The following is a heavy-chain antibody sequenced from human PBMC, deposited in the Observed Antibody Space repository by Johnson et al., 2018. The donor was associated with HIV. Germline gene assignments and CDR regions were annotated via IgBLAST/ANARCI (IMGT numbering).Heavy chain of an antibody. CDR3: AKQHEQLVEPDAFDI. CDR1: GFTFSSYG. J-gene: IGHJ3*02. CDR2: IRYDGSNK. Sequence: QVQLVESGGGVVQPGGSLRLSCAASGFTFSSYGMHWVRQAPGKGLEWVAFIRYDGSNKDYADSVKGRFTISRDNSKNTLYLQMNSLRAEDTAVYYCAKQHEQLVEPDAFDIWGQGTMVTVSS. D-gene: IGHD6-6*01. V-gene: IGHV3-30*02.